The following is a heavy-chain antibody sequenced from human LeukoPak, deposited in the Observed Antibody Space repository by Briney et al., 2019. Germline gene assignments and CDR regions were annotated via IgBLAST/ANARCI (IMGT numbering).Heavy chain of an antibody. CDR1: GYSFTRYG. D-gene: IGHD3-22*01. Sequence: GASVKVSCKASGYSFTRYGISWVRQAPGQGLEWMGWISGSNGNTNYAQKLQGRVTMTTDTSTSTAYMELRSLRSDDTAVYYCARGSYYDSSGYYLADYWGQGTLVTVSS. CDR3: ARGSYYDSSGYYLADY. CDR2: ISGSNGNT. J-gene: IGHJ4*02. V-gene: IGHV1-18*01.